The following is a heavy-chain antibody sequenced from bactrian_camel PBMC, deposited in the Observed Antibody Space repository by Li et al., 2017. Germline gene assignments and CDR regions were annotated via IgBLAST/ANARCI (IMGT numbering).Heavy chain of an antibody. J-gene: IGHJ4*01. CDR3: AADLFLWVGYLGYDY. Sequence: HVQLVESGGGSVQAGGSLRLSCGGFRVTRSLFCMAWFRQVPGKEREGIAALYPDAGSTYYDDSVKGRFTISKDNAKKTLYLQMDSLKPEDTAMYYCAADLFLWVGYLGYDYWGQGTQVTVS. CDR2: LYPDAGST. CDR1: RVTRSLFC. V-gene: IGHV3S1*01. D-gene: IGHD5*01.